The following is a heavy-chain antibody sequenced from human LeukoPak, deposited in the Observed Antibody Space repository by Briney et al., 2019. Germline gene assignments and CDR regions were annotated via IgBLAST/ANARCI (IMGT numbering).Heavy chain of an antibody. CDR2: ISGSGGST. V-gene: IGHV3-23*01. Sequence: GGSLRLSCAASGFTFSSYWMSWVRQAPGKGLEWVSAISGSGGSTYYADSVKGRFTISRDNSKNTLYLQMNSLRAEDTAVYYCAKEASTYYDFWSGYYRGLDYFDYWGQGTLVTVSS. D-gene: IGHD3-3*01. CDR3: AKEASTYYDFWSGYYRGLDYFDY. J-gene: IGHJ4*02. CDR1: GFTFSSYW.